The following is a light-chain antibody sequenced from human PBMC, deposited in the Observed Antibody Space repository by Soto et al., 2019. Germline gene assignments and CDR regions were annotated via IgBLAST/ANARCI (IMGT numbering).Light chain of an antibody. CDR3: CSYAGICTDNYV. J-gene: IGLJ1*01. CDR2: EGI. Sequence: LPQRACVYGSPGQSITISCTGTSSAIGTYNLVSWYQHYPGKAPKLMIYEGIKRPSGVSNRFSGSKSGNTAFLTISGLQAEDEADYYCCSYAGICTDNYVFGSWTNVTVL. CDR1: SSAIGTYNL. V-gene: IGLV2-23*01.